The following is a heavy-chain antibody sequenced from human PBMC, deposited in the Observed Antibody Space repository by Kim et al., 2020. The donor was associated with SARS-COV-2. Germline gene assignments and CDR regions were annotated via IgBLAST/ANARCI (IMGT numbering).Heavy chain of an antibody. CDR3: ARLGLGYSGYGAFGGVIANPMHAFDI. D-gene: IGHD3-16*02. V-gene: IGHV4-59*08. CDR1: GGSISRYY. J-gene: IGHJ3*02. CDR2: IEYKVST. Sequence: SETLSRTCTVAGGSISRYYWNCIRHRRGKGLEWIGYIEYKVSTNYNPVLKRRVSISVDTYKNLFSQKLSSLTAADTAVYYCARLGLGYSGYGAFGGVIANPMHAFDIWGQGTIVHVSS.